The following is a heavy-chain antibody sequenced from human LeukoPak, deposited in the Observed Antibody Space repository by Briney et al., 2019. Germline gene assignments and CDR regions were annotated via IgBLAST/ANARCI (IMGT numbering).Heavy chain of an antibody. CDR3: ARLSDYGDYGGDY. CDR2: IIPIFGTA. V-gene: IGHV1-69*01. D-gene: IGHD4-17*01. J-gene: IGHJ4*02. Sequence: SXXRQAPGQGLEWMGGIIPIFGTANYAQEFQGRVTITPDESTSTAYMELGSLRSEDTAVYYCARLSDYGDYGGDYWGQGTLVTVSS.